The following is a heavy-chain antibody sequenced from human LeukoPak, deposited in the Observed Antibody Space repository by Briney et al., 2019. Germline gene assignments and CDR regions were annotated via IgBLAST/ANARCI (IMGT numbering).Heavy chain of an antibody. CDR1: GFTFSSYS. V-gene: IGHV3-21*01. CDR2: ISSSSSYI. Sequence: GGSLRLSCAASGFTFSSYSMNWVRQAPGKGLEWVSSISSSSSYIYYADSVKGRFTISRDNAKNSLYLQMNSLRAEDTAVYYCARDQRYYDILTGYSLGGMDVWGQGTTVTVSS. J-gene: IGHJ6*02. D-gene: IGHD3-9*01. CDR3: ARDQRYYDILTGYSLGGMDV.